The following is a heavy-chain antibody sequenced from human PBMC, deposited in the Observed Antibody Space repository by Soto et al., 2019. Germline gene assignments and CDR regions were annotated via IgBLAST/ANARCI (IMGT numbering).Heavy chain of an antibody. CDR1: GGSISSGGYY. D-gene: IGHD6-19*01. CDR2: IYYSGST. V-gene: IGHV4-31*03. Sequence: SETLSLTCTVSGGSISSGGYYWSWIRQHPGKGLEWIGYIYYSGSTYYNPSLKSRVTISVDTSKNQFSLKLSSVTAADTAVYYCARDATSGSNWFDPWGQGTLVTVSS. J-gene: IGHJ5*02. CDR3: ARDATSGSNWFDP.